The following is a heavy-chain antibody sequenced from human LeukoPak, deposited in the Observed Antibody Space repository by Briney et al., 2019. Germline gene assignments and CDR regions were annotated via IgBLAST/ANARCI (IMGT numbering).Heavy chain of an antibody. CDR3: AKGQEDYSNYGVAFDI. CDR1: GFTFSSYG. J-gene: IGHJ3*02. V-gene: IGHV3-30*02. CDR2: IRYDGSNK. Sequence: GGSLRLSCAASGFTFSSYGMHWVRQAPGKGLEWVAFIRYDGSNKYYADSVKGRFTISRDNSKNTLYLQMNSLRAEDTAVYYCAKGQEDYSNYGVAFDIWGQGTMVTVSS. D-gene: IGHD4-11*01.